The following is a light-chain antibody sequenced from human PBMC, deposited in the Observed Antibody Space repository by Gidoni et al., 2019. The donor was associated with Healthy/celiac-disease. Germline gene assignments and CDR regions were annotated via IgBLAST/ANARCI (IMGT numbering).Light chain of an antibody. Sequence: IVMTQSPATLSVSPGERATPSCRASQIVSSNLAWYHQKHSQDQRILSYGASTRATGIPDRFSGSVSGIEFTLTISSLQSEDFAVYYCQQYNNWPPAVTFGGGSKVEIK. CDR3: QQYNNWPPAVT. CDR2: GAS. CDR1: QIVSSN. V-gene: IGKV3-15*01. J-gene: IGKJ4*01.